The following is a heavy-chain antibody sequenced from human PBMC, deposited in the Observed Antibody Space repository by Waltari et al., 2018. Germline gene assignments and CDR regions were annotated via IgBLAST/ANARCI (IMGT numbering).Heavy chain of an antibody. CDR2: VRRDTA. V-gene: IGHV3-15*05. Sequence: EAHLVESGGGLVEPGGPLRLSCAASGFIFANVGLSWVRQATGKGLEWVGRVRRDTADYAAAVKGRFTISRDDSKSTLYLHMSSLKIEDTAVYFCTTDHWSPPDVGYWGQGTLVTVSS. CDR3: TTDHWSPPDVGY. D-gene: IGHD3-3*01. J-gene: IGHJ4*02. CDR1: GFIFANVG.